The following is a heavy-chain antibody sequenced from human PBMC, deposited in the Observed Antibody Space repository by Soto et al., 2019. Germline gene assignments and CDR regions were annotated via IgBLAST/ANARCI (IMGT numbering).Heavy chain of an antibody. D-gene: IGHD1-26*01. CDR1: GGSISSGDYY. CDR3: ARVYSGSYSDS. CDR2: IYYSGST. J-gene: IGHJ4*02. V-gene: IGHV4-30-4*01. Sequence: SETLSLTCTVSGGSISSGDYYWSWIRQPPGKGLEWIGYIYYSGSTYYNPSLKSRVTISVDTSKNHFSLTLSSVTAADTAVYYCARVYSGSYSDSWGRGTLVTVSS.